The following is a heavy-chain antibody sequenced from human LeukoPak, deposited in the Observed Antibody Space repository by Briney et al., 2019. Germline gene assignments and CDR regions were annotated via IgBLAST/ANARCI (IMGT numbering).Heavy chain of an antibody. CDR3: ARTHCSSTSCYHPDAFDI. D-gene: IGHD2-2*01. Sequence: PGRSLRLSCVASGFTFSSYGMHRVRQAPGKGLEWVAVIWYDGSNKYYADSVKGRFTISRDDSKNTLYLQMNSLRAEDTAVYYCARTHCSSTSCYHPDAFDIWGQGTMVTVSS. CDR1: GFTFSSYG. V-gene: IGHV3-33*01. CDR2: IWYDGSNK. J-gene: IGHJ3*02.